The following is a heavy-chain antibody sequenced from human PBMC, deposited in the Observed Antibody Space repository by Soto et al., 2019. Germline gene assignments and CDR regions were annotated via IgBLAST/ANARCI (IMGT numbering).Heavy chain of an antibody. CDR2: INAGNGNT. Sequence: ASVKVSCKASGYTFTSYAMHWVRQATGQRLEWMGWINAGNGNTKYSQKFQGRVTITRDTSASTAYMELSSLRSEDTAVYYCARRDCSGGSCYSEYYFDYWGQGTLVTVSS. CDR1: GYTFTSYA. J-gene: IGHJ4*02. CDR3: ARRDCSGGSCYSEYYFDY. D-gene: IGHD2-15*01. V-gene: IGHV1-3*01.